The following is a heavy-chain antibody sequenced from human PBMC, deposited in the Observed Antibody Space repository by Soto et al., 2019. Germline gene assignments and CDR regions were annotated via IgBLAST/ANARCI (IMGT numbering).Heavy chain of an antibody. Sequence: EVHLVESGGDLVQPGRSLRLSCAASGFTFDDYAMHWVRQVPGKGLEWVAGINWDSDTIAYAASVRGRFTISRDNAKNSLYLQMNSLRAEDTALYYCAKDFHTNMALMDVWGKGTTVTVSS. CDR1: GFTFDDYA. V-gene: IGHV3-9*01. J-gene: IGHJ6*04. CDR2: INWDSDTI. D-gene: IGHD3-10*01. CDR3: AKDFHTNMALMDV.